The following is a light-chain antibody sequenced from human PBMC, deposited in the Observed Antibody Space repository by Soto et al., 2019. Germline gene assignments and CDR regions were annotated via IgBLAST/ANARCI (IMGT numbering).Light chain of an antibody. CDR1: QSISNNY. Sequence: EIVLTQSPGTLSLSPGERATLSCRASQSISNNYLAWYQQKPGQAPRLLIYAASSRATGIPDRFSGGGSGTDFILTISRLEPEDFAVYYCQQFSSYPLTFGGGTKVDIK. CDR2: AAS. CDR3: QQFSSYPLT. J-gene: IGKJ4*01. V-gene: IGKV3-20*01.